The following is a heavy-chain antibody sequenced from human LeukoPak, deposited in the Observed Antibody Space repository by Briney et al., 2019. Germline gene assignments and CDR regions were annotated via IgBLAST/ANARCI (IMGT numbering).Heavy chain of an antibody. V-gene: IGHV3-30*18. CDR2: ISFDGTNK. CDR1: GFTFSNYG. D-gene: IGHD5-24*01. Sequence: GRSLRLSCAASGFTFSNYGLHWVRQAPGKGLEWVALISFDGTNKYYADSVKGRFTISRDNSKNTLYLQMNSLRAEDTAVYYCAKDRRLQLPFDYWGQGTLVTVSS. J-gene: IGHJ4*02. CDR3: AKDRRLQLPFDY.